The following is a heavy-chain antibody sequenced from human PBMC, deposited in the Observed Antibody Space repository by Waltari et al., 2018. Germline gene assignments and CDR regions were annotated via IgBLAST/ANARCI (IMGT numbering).Heavy chain of an antibody. CDR2: LSSTGATT. CDR3: AKESDSTGYFDY. V-gene: IGHV3-23*01. CDR1: GFTFSNYA. J-gene: IGHJ4*02. D-gene: IGHD3-22*01. Sequence: EVQLLESGGGFLQPGGSLGLSCVALGFTFSNYAMNWVRQAPGKGLEWVSLLSSTGATTYYADSVKARFTISRDNSKNTLYLEMHSLRVEDTAIYYCAKESDSTGYFDYWGQGTLVTVSS.